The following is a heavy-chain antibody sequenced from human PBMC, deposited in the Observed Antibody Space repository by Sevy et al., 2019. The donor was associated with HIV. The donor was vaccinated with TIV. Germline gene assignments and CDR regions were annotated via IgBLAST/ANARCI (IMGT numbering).Heavy chain of an antibody. CDR2: INSDGSST. CDR1: GFTFSSYW. V-gene: IGHV3-74*01. Sequence: GGSLRLSCAASGFTFSSYWMHWVRQAPGKGLVWVSRINSDGSSTSYADSVKDQFTISRDNAKNTLYLQMNSLRAEDTAVYYCARDSYYYYGMDVWGQGTTVTVSS. CDR3: ARDSYYYYGMDV. J-gene: IGHJ6*02.